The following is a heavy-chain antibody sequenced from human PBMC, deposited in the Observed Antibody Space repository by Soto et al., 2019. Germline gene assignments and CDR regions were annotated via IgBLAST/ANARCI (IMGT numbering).Heavy chain of an antibody. J-gene: IGHJ4*02. CDR1: GFTFSTYG. D-gene: IGHD6-13*01. CDR3: AKEYGSTWIDH. Sequence: TGGSLRLSCAASGFTFSTYGMHWVRQAPGKGLEWVAAMSYDGTKQYYVDSVKGRFTISRDNSRNTLFLQLNSLRDEETAVYYCAKEYGSTWIDHWGQGTPVTVSS. V-gene: IGHV3-30*18. CDR2: MSYDGTKQ.